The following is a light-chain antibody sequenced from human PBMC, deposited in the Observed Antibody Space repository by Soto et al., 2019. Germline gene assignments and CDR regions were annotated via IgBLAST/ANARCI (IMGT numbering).Light chain of an antibody. CDR2: EGN. CDR1: SSDVGSYNL. CDR3: WSYAGRRTFEV. Sequence: QSVVTQPACVSGSPGQSITISCTGSSSDVGSYNLVSWYQQYPGKAPKLMIFEGNKRPSGVSNRFSASKSGNTASLTISGLQAEDEADYYCWSYAGRRTFEVFGGGTKLTVL. V-gene: IGLV2-23*03. J-gene: IGLJ2*01.